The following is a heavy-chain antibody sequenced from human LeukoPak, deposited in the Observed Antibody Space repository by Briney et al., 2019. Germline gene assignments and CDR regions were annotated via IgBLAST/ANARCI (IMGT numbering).Heavy chain of an antibody. Sequence: GGSLRLSCAASGFAFSSYAMSWVRQAPGKGLEWVSAISGSGGSTYYADSVKGRFTISRDNSKSTLYLQMNSLRAEDTAVYYCAKRREGYYYGMDVWGQGTTVTVSS. V-gene: IGHV3-23*01. J-gene: IGHJ6*02. CDR1: GFAFSSYA. D-gene: IGHD1-26*01. CDR2: ISGSGGST. CDR3: AKRREGYYYGMDV.